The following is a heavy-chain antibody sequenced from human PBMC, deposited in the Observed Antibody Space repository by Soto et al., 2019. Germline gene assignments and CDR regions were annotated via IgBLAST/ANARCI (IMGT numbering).Heavy chain of an antibody. CDR3: ARESEAYCGGDCYSAYYGMDV. CDR1: GFTFSSYA. CDR2: ISYDGSNK. Sequence: GGSLRLSCAASGFTFSSYAMHWVRQAPGKGLEWVAVISYDGSNKYYADSVKGRFTISRDNSKNTLYLQMNSLRAEDTAVYYCARESEAYCGGDCYSAYYGMDVWGQGTTVTVSS. J-gene: IGHJ6*02. D-gene: IGHD2-21*02. V-gene: IGHV3-30-3*01.